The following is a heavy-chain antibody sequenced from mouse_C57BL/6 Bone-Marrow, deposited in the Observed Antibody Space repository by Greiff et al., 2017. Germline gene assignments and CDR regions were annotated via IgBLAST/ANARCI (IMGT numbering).Heavy chain of an antibody. D-gene: IGHD1-1*01. V-gene: IGHV1-81*01. Sequence: QVQLQQSGAELARPGASVKLSCKASGYTFTSYGISWVKQRTGQGLEWIGEIYPRSGNTYYNEKFKGKATLTADKSSSTAYMELRSLTSEESAVYFCAREDYYGRGVDYWGQGTTLTVSS. CDR3: AREDYYGRGVDY. CDR2: IYPRSGNT. J-gene: IGHJ2*01. CDR1: GYTFTSYG.